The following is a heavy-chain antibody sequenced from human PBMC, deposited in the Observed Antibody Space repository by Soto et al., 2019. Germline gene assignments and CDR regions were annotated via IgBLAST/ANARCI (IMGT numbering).Heavy chain of an antibody. CDR2: MNPNSGDT. CDR1: GYTLTSYD. CDR3: ASARGESAHYYGVYYYGMDV. V-gene: IGHV1-8*01. D-gene: IGHD3-10*01. Sequence: QVQLVQSGAEVKKPGASVKVSCKASGYTLTSYDITWVRQATGQGLEWMGWMNPNSGDTGYAKKFQGRVTMTSDTSISTAYMELSSLRSQDTAIYYCASARGESAHYYGVYYYGMDVWGQGTT. J-gene: IGHJ6*02.